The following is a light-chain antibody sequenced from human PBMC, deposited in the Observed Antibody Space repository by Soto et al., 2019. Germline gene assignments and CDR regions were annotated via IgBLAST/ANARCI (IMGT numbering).Light chain of an antibody. V-gene: IGKV1-5*01. J-gene: IGKJ5*01. CDR2: DAS. Sequence: DIQMTQSPSTLSASVGDRVNITCRASQSISSWLAWYQQKPGKAPKLLIYDASTLQSGVPSRFSGSGSGTEFTLTISSLQPEDFATYNCQQFNSYPFGFGQGTRLEIK. CDR3: QQFNSYPFG. CDR1: QSISSW.